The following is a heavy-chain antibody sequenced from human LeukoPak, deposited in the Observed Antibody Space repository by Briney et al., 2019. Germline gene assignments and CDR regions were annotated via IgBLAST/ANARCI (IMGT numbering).Heavy chain of an antibody. CDR2: ISAYNGNT. CDR3: ARDLVPLYYYYYMDV. CDR1: GYTFTSYG. J-gene: IGHJ6*03. Sequence: ASVKVSCKASGYTFTSYGISWVRQAPGQGLEWMGWISAYNGNTNYAQKLQGRVTMTTDTSTSTAYMELRSLRSADTAVYYCARDLVPLYYYYYMDVWGKGTTVTVSS. V-gene: IGHV1-18*01. D-gene: IGHD1-26*01.